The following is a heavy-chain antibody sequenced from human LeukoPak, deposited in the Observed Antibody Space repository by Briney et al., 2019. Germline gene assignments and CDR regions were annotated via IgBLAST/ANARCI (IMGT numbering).Heavy chain of an antibody. J-gene: IGHJ4*02. D-gene: IGHD1-26*01. CDR2: ISDDGSNK. CDR3: AKNRGNYLAPTYDY. Sequence: GGSLRLSCAASGFTFSTYGMHWVRQAPGKGLEWVAVISDDGSNKYYADSMKGRFTISRDNSKNTLYLQMNSLRAEDTAVYYCAKNRGNYLAPTYDYSGQGTLVTVSS. V-gene: IGHV3-30*18. CDR1: GFTFSTYG.